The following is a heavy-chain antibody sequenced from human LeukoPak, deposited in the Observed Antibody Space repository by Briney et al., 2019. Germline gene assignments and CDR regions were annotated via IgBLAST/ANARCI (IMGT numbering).Heavy chain of an antibody. J-gene: IGHJ4*02. Sequence: GGSLRLSCAASGFTFSDYYMSWIRQAPGKGLEWVANIKRDGSEKYYVDSVKGRFTISRDNAKNSLYLQMDSLRAEDTAVYYCARSRSAGYWGQGTLVTVSS. CDR3: ARSRSAGY. CDR2: IKRDGSEK. V-gene: IGHV3-7*01. CDR1: GFTFSDYY.